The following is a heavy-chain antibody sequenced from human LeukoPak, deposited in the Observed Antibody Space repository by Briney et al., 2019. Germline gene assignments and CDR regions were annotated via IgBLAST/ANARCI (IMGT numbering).Heavy chain of an antibody. CDR3: ASALVEVPGGGY. D-gene: IGHD1-26*01. CDR1: GFTFRIYW. V-gene: IGHV3-7*01. Sequence: PGGSLRLSCAGSGFTFRIYWMSWVRQAPGKGLEWVANIKQDGSAKYYVDSVKGRFSISRDNAKNSVSLQMNSLRAEDTAVYFCASALVEVPGGGYWGQGTLVTVSS. CDR2: IKQDGSAK. J-gene: IGHJ4*02.